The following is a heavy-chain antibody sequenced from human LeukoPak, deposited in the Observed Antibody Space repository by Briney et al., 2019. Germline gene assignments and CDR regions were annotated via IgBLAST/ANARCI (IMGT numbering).Heavy chain of an antibody. V-gene: IGHV1-24*01. J-gene: IGHJ4*02. D-gene: IGHD3-16*02. CDR1: GYTLTELS. Sequence: GASVKVSCKVSGYTLTELSKHWVRQAPGKGLEWMGGFDPEDGETIYAQKFQGRVTMTEDTSTDTAYMELSSLRSEDTAVYYCATDYDYVWGSYRPLGYWGQGTLVTVSS. CDR2: FDPEDGET. CDR3: ATDYDYVWGSYRPLGY.